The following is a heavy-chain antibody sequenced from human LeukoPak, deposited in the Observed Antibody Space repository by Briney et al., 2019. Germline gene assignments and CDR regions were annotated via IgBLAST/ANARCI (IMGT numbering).Heavy chain of an antibody. Sequence: PSETLSLTCAVYGGSVSGYYWSWIRQPPGKGLEWIGEINHSGSTNYNPSLKSRVTISVDTSKNQVSLKLSSVTAEDTAVYYCASGGSRGGSYYVRPNFDYWGQGTLVTVSS. V-gene: IGHV4-34*01. CDR1: GGSVSGYY. CDR3: ASGGSRGGSYYVRPNFDY. CDR2: INHSGST. D-gene: IGHD1-26*01. J-gene: IGHJ4*02.